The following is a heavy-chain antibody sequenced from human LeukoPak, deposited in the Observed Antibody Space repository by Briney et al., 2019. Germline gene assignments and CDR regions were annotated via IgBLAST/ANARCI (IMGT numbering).Heavy chain of an antibody. CDR2: VHYSGTA. V-gene: IGHV4-59*01. CDR3: ARGYGDFRVEGRYFHS. J-gene: IGHJ4*02. Sequence: SETLSLTCTVSDGSITNYDWSWVRQPPGKGLEFIGHVHYSGTANYNPSLRSRVTISIDMSKKHFFPKLKSVTAADTAVYYCARGYGDFRVEGRYFHSWGQGTLVTVSS. D-gene: IGHD4-17*01. CDR1: DGSITNYD.